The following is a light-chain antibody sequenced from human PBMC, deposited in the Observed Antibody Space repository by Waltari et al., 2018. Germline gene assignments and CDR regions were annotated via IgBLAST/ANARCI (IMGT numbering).Light chain of an antibody. Sequence: ESVMTESHRSLPVTHGEPATIPAGPSQSLLHSRGYNYLTWFLQKPGQSPQLLIYLGSIRASGVPDRFSGSGSGTDFTLKITRVEADDVGFYYCMQALESPSFGGGTKVEIK. CDR3: MQALESPS. V-gene: IGKV2-28*01. CDR2: LGS. J-gene: IGKJ4*02. CDR1: QSLLHSRGYNY.